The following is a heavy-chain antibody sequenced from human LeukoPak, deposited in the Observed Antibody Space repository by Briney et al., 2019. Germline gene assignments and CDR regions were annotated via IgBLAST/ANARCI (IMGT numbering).Heavy chain of an antibody. CDR3: ARGPYYYDSSGYRNWFDP. J-gene: IGHJ5*02. V-gene: IGHV4-34*01. CDR1: GGSFSGYY. CDR2: INHSGST. Sequence: PSETLSLTCAVYGGSFSGYYWSWIRQPPGKGLEWIGEINHSGSTNYNPSLKSRVTISVDTSKNQFSLKLSSVTAADTAVYYCARGPYYYDSSGYRNWFDPWGQGTLVTVSS. D-gene: IGHD3-22*01.